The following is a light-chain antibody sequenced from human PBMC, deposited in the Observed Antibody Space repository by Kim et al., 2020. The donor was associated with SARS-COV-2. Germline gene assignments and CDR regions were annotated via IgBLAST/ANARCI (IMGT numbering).Light chain of an antibody. J-gene: IGKJ2*01. V-gene: IGKV1-39*01. CDR2: STS. CDR1: QNIGYY. Sequence: ASVGDRVHITCRASQNIGYYLNWYQPKTGKAPNLRIHSTSGLQSGVPSRFSGSGSGTDFTLTISSLQPEGFATYYCQQTFTMPYTFGQGTKVDIK. CDR3: QQTFTMPYT.